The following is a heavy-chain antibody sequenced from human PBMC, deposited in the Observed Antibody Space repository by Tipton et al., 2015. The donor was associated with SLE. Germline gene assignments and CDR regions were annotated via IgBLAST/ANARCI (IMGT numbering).Heavy chain of an antibody. J-gene: IGHJ4*02. Sequence: SLRLSCAASGFTFSSYAMSWVRQAPGKGLEWISVIYSDESATCYADSVKGRFTISRDKSKNMLYLQMDSLRVEDTAIYYCVRDGFYDLLTGFDYWGQGTLVTVSS. CDR2: IYSDESAT. CDR3: VRDGFYDLLTGFDY. D-gene: IGHD3-9*01. V-gene: IGHV3-23*03. CDR1: GFTFSSYA.